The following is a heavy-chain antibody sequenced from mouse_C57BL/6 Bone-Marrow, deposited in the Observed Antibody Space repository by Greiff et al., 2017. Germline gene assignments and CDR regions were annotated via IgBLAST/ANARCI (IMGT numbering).Heavy chain of an antibody. Sequence: VQLQQPGAELVMPGASVKLSCKASGYTFTSYWMHWVKQRPGQGLEWIGEIDPSDSYTNYNQKFKGKSTLTVDKSSSTAYMQLSSLTSEDSAVYYCARGRYGNYVDYWGQGTTLTVSS. CDR3: ARGRYGNYVDY. V-gene: IGHV1-69*01. D-gene: IGHD2-10*02. CDR2: IDPSDSYT. J-gene: IGHJ2*01. CDR1: GYTFTSYW.